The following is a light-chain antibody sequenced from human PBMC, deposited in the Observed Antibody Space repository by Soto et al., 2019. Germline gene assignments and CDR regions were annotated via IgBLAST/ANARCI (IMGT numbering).Light chain of an antibody. Sequence: EIVLTQSPGTLSLSPGERATLSCRASQSVSSSYLAWYQQQPGQAPRLLIYGASSRATDIPDRFSGSGSGTDFTLTISRLEPEDFAVYYCQQYGSSPSYTFGQGTKLEIK. CDR1: QSVSSSY. CDR3: QQYGSSPSYT. J-gene: IGKJ2*01. CDR2: GAS. V-gene: IGKV3-20*01.